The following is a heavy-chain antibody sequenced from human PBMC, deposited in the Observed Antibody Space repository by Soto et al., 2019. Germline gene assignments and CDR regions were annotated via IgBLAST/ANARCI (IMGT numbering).Heavy chain of an antibody. CDR3: ARTNMEGDYYYYGMDV. CDR1: GGSISSGGYY. D-gene: IGHD1-1*01. Sequence: SETLSLTCTVSGGSISSGGYYWSWIRQHPGKGLEWIGYIYYSGSTYYNPSLKSRVTISVDTSKNQFSLKLSSVTAADTAVYYCARTNMEGDYYYYGMDVWGQGTTVTVSS. CDR2: IYYSGST. J-gene: IGHJ6*02. V-gene: IGHV4-31*03.